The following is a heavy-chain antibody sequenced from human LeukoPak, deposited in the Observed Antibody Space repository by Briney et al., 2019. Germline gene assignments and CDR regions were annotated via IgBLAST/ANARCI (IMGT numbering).Heavy chain of an antibody. Sequence: GASVKVSCKASGYXFTSYYFHWVRQAPGQGPEWMGWINPNSGGTNYAQKFQGRVTMTRDTSISTAYMELSRLRSDDTAEYYCARALYYDSSGYYSSSYYYFQHWGQGTLVTVSS. CDR2: INPNSGGT. CDR3: ARALYYDSSGYYSSSYYYFQH. V-gene: IGHV1-2*02. D-gene: IGHD3-22*01. CDR1: GYXFTSYY. J-gene: IGHJ1*01.